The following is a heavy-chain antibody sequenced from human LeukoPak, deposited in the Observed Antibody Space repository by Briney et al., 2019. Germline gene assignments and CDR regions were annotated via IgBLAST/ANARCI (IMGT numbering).Heavy chain of an antibody. Sequence: VGSLRLSCAASGFTFSTYEASWVRQAPGKGLEWVSSISSSSSYIYYADSVKGRFTISRDNAKNSLYLQMNSLRAEDTAVYYCAREISYSSSWWGYYMDVWGKGTTVTVSS. CDR1: GFTFSTYE. V-gene: IGHV3-21*01. D-gene: IGHD6-13*01. J-gene: IGHJ6*03. CDR3: AREISYSSSWWGYYMDV. CDR2: ISSSSSYI.